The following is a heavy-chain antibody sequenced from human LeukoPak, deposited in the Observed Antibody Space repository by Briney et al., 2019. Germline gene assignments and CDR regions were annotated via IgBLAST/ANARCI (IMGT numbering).Heavy chain of an antibody. CDR1: GDSVSSNGAA. CDR2: TYFRSKWYN. Sequence: SQTLSLTCAISGDSVSSNGAAWNWIRQSPSRGLEWLGRTYFRSKWYNDYAVSVKSRITINPDTSKNQFSLQLNSVTPEDTAVYYCAREGEKDIVVVPAAHLLSYFDYWGQGTLVTVSS. V-gene: IGHV6-1*01. D-gene: IGHD2-2*01. J-gene: IGHJ4*02. CDR3: AREGEKDIVVVPAAHLLSYFDY.